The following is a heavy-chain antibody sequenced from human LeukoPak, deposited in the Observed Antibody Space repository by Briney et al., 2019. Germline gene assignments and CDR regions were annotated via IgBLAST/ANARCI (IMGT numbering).Heavy chain of an antibody. V-gene: IGHV3-30*18. J-gene: IGHJ4*02. Sequence: GGSLRLSCAASGFTFSSYGMHWVRQAPGKGLEWVAVISYDGSNKYYADSVKGRFTISRDNSKNTLYLQMNSLRAEDTAVYYCAKEGSSGWYLFPDYWGQGTLVTVSS. CDR1: GFTFSSYG. CDR2: ISYDGSNK. CDR3: AKEGSSGWYLFPDY. D-gene: IGHD6-19*01.